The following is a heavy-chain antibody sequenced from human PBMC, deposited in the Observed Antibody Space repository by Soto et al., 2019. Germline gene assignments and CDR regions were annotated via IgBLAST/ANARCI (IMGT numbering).Heavy chain of an antibody. CDR2: IYWNDDK. CDR1: GFSLSTRGVN. V-gene: IGHV2-5*01. J-gene: IGHJ6*02. CDR3: AHSYPSSSGYYYFVMDV. Sequence: QNTLKESGPTLVKPTQTLTLTCTFSGFSLSTRGVNVGWIRQPPGKALEWLAVIYWNDDKRYSPSLKSRLAITKVTSKNPVVLTMTHMDPVDTATYYCAHSYPSSSGYYYFVMDVWGQGATVTVSS. D-gene: IGHD6-6*01.